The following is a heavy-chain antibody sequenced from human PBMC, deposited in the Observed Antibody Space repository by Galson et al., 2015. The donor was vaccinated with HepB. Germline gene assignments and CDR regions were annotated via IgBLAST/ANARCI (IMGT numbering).Heavy chain of an antibody. V-gene: IGHV3-30*18. J-gene: IGHJ6*02. CDR2: IAYDGSNQ. CDR1: GFTFKSYA. CDR3: AKGRPVTSTSWLEYYGMDV. D-gene: IGHD6-13*01. Sequence: SLRLSCAASGFTFKSYAMHWVRRAPGKGLEWVAVIAYDGSNQYYGDSVKGRFTISRDNSKNTLYLQMNSLRGEDTAVYYCAKGRPVTSTSWLEYYGMDVWGQGTTVTVSS.